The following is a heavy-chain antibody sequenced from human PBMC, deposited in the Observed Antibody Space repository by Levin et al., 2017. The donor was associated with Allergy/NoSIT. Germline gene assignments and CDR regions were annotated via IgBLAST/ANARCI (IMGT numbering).Heavy chain of an antibody. V-gene: IGHV3-7*01. J-gene: IGHJ4*02. CDR2: MKPDGSAK. D-gene: IGHD6-19*01. CDR3: LGNGLASDY. Sequence: GESLKISCAASGFTFTNYWMNWVRQAPGKGLEWVANMKPDGSAKNYVDSVKGRFTISRDNAKNSLYLQMNSLRAEDTAVYYCLGNGLASDYWGQGTLVTVSS. CDR1: GFTFTNYW.